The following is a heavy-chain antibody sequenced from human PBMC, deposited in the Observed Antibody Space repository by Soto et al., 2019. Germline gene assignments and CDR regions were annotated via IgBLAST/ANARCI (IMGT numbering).Heavy chain of an antibody. Sequence: QVQLVQSGAEVKKPGSSVKVSCKASGGTFGSYAFSWVRQAPGQGLEWMGGIIPVSGAAHYAKKFQGRVTITADESTSTAYMEMSSLSSQDTAVYYWATALVCRSTSCTLDYWGQGTRVIVSS. V-gene: IGHV1-69*01. J-gene: IGHJ4*02. CDR1: GGTFGSYA. CDR2: IIPVSGAA. CDR3: ATALVCRSTSCTLDY. D-gene: IGHD2-2*01.